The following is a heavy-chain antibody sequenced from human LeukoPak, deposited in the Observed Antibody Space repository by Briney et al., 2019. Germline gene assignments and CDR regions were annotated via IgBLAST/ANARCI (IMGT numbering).Heavy chain of an antibody. Sequence: GASVKVSCKASGYTFTSYAMHWVRQAPGQRLEWMGWINAGNGNTKYSQEFQGRVTITRDTSASTVYMELSSLRSEDTAVYYCARAPSYCSGLSCPYYMDVWGKGTTVTISS. CDR3: ARAPSYCSGLSCPYYMDV. V-gene: IGHV1-3*03. CDR1: GYTFTSYA. CDR2: INAGNGNT. J-gene: IGHJ6*03. D-gene: IGHD2-2*01.